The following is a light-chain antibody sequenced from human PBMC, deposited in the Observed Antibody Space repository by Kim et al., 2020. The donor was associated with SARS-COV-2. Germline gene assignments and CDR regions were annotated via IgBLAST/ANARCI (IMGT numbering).Light chain of an antibody. J-gene: IGLJ3*02. CDR2: RNN. Sequence: AGLTQPPSVSKGLRQTATLTCTGNSNNVGNEGAVWLQQHRGHPPKLLSYRNNNRPSGISERLSASRSGSTASLTITGLQPEDEADYYCSAWDSSLSAWVFGGGTQLTVL. V-gene: IGLV10-54*01. CDR3: SAWDSSLSAWV. CDR1: SNNVGNEG.